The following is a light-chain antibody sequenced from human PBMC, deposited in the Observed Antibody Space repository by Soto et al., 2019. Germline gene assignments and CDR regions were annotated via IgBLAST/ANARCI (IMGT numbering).Light chain of an antibody. V-gene: IGKV3-20*01. CDR2: GAS. Sequence: EIVLTQSPGTLSLSPGERATLSCRDSQSVSSSYLAWYQQKPGQAPRLLIYGASSRATGIPDRFSGSGSGTDFTLTISRLEPEDFAVYYCQQYGSSPSTFGGGTKVDIK. CDR3: QQYGSSPST. CDR1: QSVSSSY. J-gene: IGKJ4*01.